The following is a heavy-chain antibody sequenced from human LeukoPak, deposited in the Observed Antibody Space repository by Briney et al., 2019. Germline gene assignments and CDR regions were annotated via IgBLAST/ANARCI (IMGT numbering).Heavy chain of an antibody. CDR2: IIPIFGTA. CDR3: ASYDSSGYNWFDP. V-gene: IGHV1-69*05. J-gene: IGHJ5*02. D-gene: IGHD3-22*01. Sequence: ASVKDSCKASGGTFSSYTVSWVRQAPGQGLEWMGGIIPIFGTANYAQKFQGRVTITTDESTSTAYMELSSLRSEDTAVYYCASYDSSGYNWFDPWGQGTLVTVSS. CDR1: GGTFSSYT.